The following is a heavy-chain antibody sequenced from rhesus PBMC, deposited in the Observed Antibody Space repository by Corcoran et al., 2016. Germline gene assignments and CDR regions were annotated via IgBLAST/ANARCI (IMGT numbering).Heavy chain of an antibody. CDR1: VGSISHGSNY. D-gene: IGHD6-25*01. Sequence: QVQLQESGPGLVKPSEPLSLSCAVSVGSISHGSNYWTWIRQPPGKGLEWSGYITHSGSTSYNPSLKSRVTISRDTSKNQFSLELRSGTAADTAVYYCARVSRQSFDYWGQGVLVTVSS. J-gene: IGHJ4*01. V-gene: IGHV4-122*02. CDR2: ITHSGST. CDR3: ARVSRQSFDY.